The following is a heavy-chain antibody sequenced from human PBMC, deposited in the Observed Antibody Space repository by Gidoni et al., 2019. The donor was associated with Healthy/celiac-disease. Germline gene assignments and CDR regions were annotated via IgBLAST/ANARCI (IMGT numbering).Heavy chain of an antibody. CDR1: GGSISSSSYY. V-gene: IGHV4-39*01. J-gene: IGHJ6*03. D-gene: IGHD2-2*02. Sequence: QLQLKESGPGLVKPSETLSLTCTVAGGSISSSSYYWGWIRQPPGKGLEWIGRFDYSGSTYYNPSLKSRVTISVDTSKNQFSLKLSSVTAADTAVYYCARIRDCSSTSCYTDYYYYMDVWGKGTTVTVSS. CDR2: FDYSGST. CDR3: ARIRDCSSTSCYTDYYYYMDV.